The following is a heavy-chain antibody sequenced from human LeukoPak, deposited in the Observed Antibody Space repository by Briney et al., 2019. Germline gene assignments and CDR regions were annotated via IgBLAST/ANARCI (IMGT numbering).Heavy chain of an antibody. CDR3: ARDNGDYWFDY. J-gene: IGHJ4*02. CDR1: GYTFTGYY. D-gene: IGHD4-17*01. V-gene: IGHV1-2*02. Sequence: ASVKVSCKASGYTFTGYYMHWVRQAPGKGLEWMGCINPNSGGTNYAHNFEGRVTMTRDTSISTAYMEMTRLRSDDTAVYYCARDNGDYWFDYWGQGTLVTVSS. CDR2: INPNSGGT.